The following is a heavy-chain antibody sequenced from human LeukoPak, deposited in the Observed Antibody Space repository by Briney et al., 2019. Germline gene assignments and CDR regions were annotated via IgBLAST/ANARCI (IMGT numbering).Heavy chain of an antibody. J-gene: IGHJ4*02. CDR2: TRYDGTIK. Sequence: NPGGSLRLSCAASGFTFGSYAMHWVRQAPGKGLEWVAFTRYDGTIKYYSDSVKGRFTISRDNSKNTLYLQMSSLRLEDTAVYYCAKDLELTMIRGVCEYWGQGTLVTVSS. CDR3: AKDLELTMIRGVCEY. V-gene: IGHV3-30*02. D-gene: IGHD3-10*01. CDR1: GFTFGSYA.